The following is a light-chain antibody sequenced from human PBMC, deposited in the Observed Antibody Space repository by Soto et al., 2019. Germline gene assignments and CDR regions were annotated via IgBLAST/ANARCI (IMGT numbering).Light chain of an antibody. CDR3: QQYNNWPLT. V-gene: IGKV3-15*01. J-gene: IGKJ5*01. Sequence: EIVMTQSPATLSVSPGERATLSCRASQSVSSNLAWYQQKPGQAPRLLIYGASSRATGIQVRFSGSGSGTEFTLTISSLQSEDFAVYYCQQYNNWPLTFGQGTRLEIK. CDR1: QSVSSN. CDR2: GAS.